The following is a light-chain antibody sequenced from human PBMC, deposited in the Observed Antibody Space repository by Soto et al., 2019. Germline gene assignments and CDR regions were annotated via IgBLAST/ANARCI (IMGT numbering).Light chain of an antibody. CDR2: GAS. CDR1: QSVSRI. V-gene: IGKV3-20*01. J-gene: IGKJ1*01. CDR3: QQYGSSGT. Sequence: EIVMTQSPATLSVSPGERTTLSCRASQSVSRILAWYQQKPGQAPRLLIYGASSRATGIPDRFSGSGSGTDFTLTISRLEPEDFAVYYCQQYGSSGTFGQGTKVDNK.